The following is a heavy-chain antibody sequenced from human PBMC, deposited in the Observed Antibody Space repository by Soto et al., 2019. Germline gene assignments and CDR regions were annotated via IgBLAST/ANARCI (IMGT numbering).Heavy chain of an antibody. CDR3: ARVLGSSGYYYATSHDAFDI. CDR1: GYTFTGYY. D-gene: IGHD3-22*01. V-gene: IGHV1-2*02. J-gene: IGHJ3*02. CDR2: INPNSGGT. Sequence: ASVKVSCKASGYTFTGYYMHWVRQAPGQGLEWMGWINPNSGGTNYAQKFRGRVTMTRDTSISTAYMELSRLRSDDTAVYYCARVLGSSGYYYATSHDAFDIWGQGTMVTVSS.